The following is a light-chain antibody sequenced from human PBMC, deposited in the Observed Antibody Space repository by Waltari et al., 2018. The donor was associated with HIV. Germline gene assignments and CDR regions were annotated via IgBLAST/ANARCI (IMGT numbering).Light chain of an antibody. CDR1: SRDIGAYDY. V-gene: IGLV2-23*02. J-gene: IGLJ2*01. CDR2: DVS. Sequence: QSALTQPASVSGSPGQSITISCTGTSRDIGAYDYVSWYQHHPDKAPKLIIYDVSTRPSGVSHRFSGSKFGNTASLTISGLQSEDEADYHCCAYAGPTGLSEVFGGGTKVTVL. CDR3: CAYAGPTGLSEV.